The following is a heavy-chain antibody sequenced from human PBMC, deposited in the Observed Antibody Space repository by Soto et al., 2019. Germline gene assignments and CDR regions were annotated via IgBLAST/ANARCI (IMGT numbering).Heavy chain of an antibody. D-gene: IGHD6-19*01. CDR2: IIPIFGTA. Sequence: QVQLVQSGAEVKKPGSSVKVSCKASGGTFSSYAISWVRQAPGQGLEWMGGIIPIFGTANYAQKFQGRVTITADESTSTGYMELSSLRSEDTAVYYGARGEAVAGTSPYYYYYGMDVWGQGTTVTVSS. J-gene: IGHJ6*02. V-gene: IGHV1-69*12. CDR1: GGTFSSYA. CDR3: ARGEAVAGTSPYYYYYGMDV.